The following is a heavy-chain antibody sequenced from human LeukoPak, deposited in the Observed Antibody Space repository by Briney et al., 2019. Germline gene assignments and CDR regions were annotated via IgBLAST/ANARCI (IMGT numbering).Heavy chain of an antibody. D-gene: IGHD2-21*02. CDR2: IIPILGIA. CDR3: ARVPLSYCGGDCSRSGWFDP. V-gene: IGHV1-69*04. Sequence: SVKVSCKASGGTFSSYAISWVRQAPGQGLEWMGRIIPILGIANYAQKFQGRVTITADKSTSTAYMELSSLRSEDTAVYYCARVPLSYCGGDCSRSGWFDPWGQGTLVTVSS. CDR1: GGTFSSYA. J-gene: IGHJ5*02.